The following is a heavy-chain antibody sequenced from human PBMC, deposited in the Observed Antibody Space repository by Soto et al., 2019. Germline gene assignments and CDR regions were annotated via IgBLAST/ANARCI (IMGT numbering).Heavy chain of an antibody. D-gene: IGHD2-2*01. Sequence: GESLKLSCKGSGYSFTSYWISWVRQMPGKGLEWMGRIDPSDSYTNYSPSFQGHVTISADKSISTAYLQWSSLKASDTAMYYCARRVGYCSSTSCSYNWFDPWGQGTLVTVSS. J-gene: IGHJ5*02. CDR3: ARRVGYCSSTSCSYNWFDP. V-gene: IGHV5-10-1*01. CDR1: GYSFTSYW. CDR2: IDPSDSYT.